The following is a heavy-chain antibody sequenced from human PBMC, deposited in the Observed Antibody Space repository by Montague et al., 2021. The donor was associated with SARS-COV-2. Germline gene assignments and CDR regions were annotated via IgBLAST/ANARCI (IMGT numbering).Heavy chain of an antibody. D-gene: IGHD3-10*01. J-gene: IGHJ4*02. V-gene: IGHV4-34*01. CDR1: GGAFSGYY. Sequence: SETLSLTCAVYGGAFSGYYWGWIRQPPEKGLEWIGEIKQSGRTNNNPSLKSRVIISVDTSKNQFSLKLSSVTAADTAVYYCARRGSSVWGVTVSAELDYWGQGILVIVSS. CDR3: ARRGSSVWGVTVSAELDY. CDR2: IKQSGRT.